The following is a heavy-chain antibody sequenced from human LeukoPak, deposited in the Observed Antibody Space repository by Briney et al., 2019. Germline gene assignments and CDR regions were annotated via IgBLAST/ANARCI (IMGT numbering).Heavy chain of an antibody. D-gene: IGHD6-13*01. CDR2: IKQEGSAR. V-gene: IGHV3-7*01. CDR1: GFTFSSYA. Sequence: GGSLRLSCAASGFTFSSYAMSWVRQAPGKGLEWVANIKQEGSARYYVDSVTGRFTISRDNAMNSLYLQMNSLRVEDTAVYYCARDPGIAAAGTVGYFDSWGQGILVTVSS. J-gene: IGHJ4*02. CDR3: ARDPGIAAAGTVGYFDS.